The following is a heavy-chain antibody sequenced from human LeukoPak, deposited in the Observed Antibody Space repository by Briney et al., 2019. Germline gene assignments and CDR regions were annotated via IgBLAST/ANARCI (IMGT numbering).Heavy chain of an antibody. CDR3: GYCSSTSCYGAHY. CDR1: GYTFTSYG. J-gene: IGHJ4*02. V-gene: IGHV1-18*01. Sequence: ASVKVSCKASGYTFTSYGISWVRQAPGQGLEWMGWISAYNGNTNYAQKLQGRVTMTTDTSTSTACMELRSLRSDDTAVDYCGYCSSTSCYGAHYWGQGTLVTVSS. D-gene: IGHD2-2*01. CDR2: ISAYNGNT.